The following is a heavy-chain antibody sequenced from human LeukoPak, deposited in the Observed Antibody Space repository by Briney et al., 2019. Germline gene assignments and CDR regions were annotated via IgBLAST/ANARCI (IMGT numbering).Heavy chain of an antibody. CDR1: GFTFSSYA. CDR3: AKEAYSSSWFIDY. Sequence: GGSLRLSCAASGFTFSSYAMSWVRQAPGKGLECISGFSGSGGSTYYADSVKGRFTISRDNSKNTLYLQMNSLRAEDTAVYYCAKEAYSSSWFIDYWGQGTLVTVSS. V-gene: IGHV3-23*01. J-gene: IGHJ4*02. D-gene: IGHD6-13*01. CDR2: FSGSGGST.